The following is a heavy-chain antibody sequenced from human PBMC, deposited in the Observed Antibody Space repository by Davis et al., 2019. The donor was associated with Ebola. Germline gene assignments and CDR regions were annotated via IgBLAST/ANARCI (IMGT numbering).Heavy chain of an antibody. CDR1: GYSFTSYW. J-gene: IGHJ4*02. CDR2: IDPSDSYT. Sequence: GESLKISCKGSGYSFTSYWISWVRQMPGKGLEWMGRIDPSDSYTNYSPSFQGHVTISADKSISTAYLQWSSLKASDTAMYYCARPLPATPLYGYDFWSGYHYWGQGTLVTVSS. D-gene: IGHD3-3*01. CDR3: ARPLPATPLYGYDFWSGYHY. V-gene: IGHV5-10-1*01.